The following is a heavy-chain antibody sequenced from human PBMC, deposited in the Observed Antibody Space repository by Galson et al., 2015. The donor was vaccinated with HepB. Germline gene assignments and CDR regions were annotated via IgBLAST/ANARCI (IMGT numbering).Heavy chain of an antibody. J-gene: IGHJ6*03. CDR3: ARGEKYYYYYMDV. Sequence: SLRLSCAASGFTFSSYGMHWVRQAPGKGLEWVAVIWYDGSNKYYADSVKGRFTISRDNSKNTLYLQMNSLRAEDTAVYYCARGEKYYYYYMDVWGKGTTVTVSS. CDR2: IWYDGSNK. V-gene: IGHV3-33*08. CDR1: GFTFSSYG.